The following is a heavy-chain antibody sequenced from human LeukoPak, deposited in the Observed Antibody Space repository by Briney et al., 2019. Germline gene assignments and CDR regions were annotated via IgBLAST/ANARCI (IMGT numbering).Heavy chain of an antibody. D-gene: IGHD2-15*01. CDR1: GGSFSGYY. V-gene: IGHV4-34*01. Sequence: PSETLSLTCAVYGGSFSGYYWSWIRQPPGKGLEWIGEINHSGSTNYNPSLKSRVTISVDTSKNQFSLKLSSVTAADTAVYYCAREIGYCSGGSCRTDDYWGQGTLVTVSS. CDR3: AREIGYCSGGSCRTDDY. CDR2: INHSGST. J-gene: IGHJ4*02.